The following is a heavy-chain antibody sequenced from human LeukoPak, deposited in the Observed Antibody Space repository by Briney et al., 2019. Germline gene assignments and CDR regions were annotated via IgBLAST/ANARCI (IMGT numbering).Heavy chain of an antibody. CDR1: GDSISTGVYF. J-gene: IGHJ5*02. CDR3: ARMDYYGSGTYHSWFDP. Sequence: SETLSLTCTVSGDSISTGVYFWSWIRQPAGKGLEWIGRIYAGGKTNYNPSLRSRVTISVDTSRNQFSLKLNSVTAADTAVYYCARMDYYGSGTYHSWFDPWGQGTLVTVSS. V-gene: IGHV4-61*02. CDR2: IYAGGKT. D-gene: IGHD3-10*01.